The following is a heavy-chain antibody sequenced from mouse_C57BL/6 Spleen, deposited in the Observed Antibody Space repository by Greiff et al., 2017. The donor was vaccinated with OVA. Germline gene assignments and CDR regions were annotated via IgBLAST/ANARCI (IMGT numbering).Heavy chain of an antibody. J-gene: IGHJ2*01. CDR1: GFSLTSYG. D-gene: IGHD2-1*01. CDR2: IWGDGST. Sequence: VQVVESGPGLVAPSQSLSITCTVSGFSLTSYGVSWVRQPPGKGLEWLGVIWGDGSTNSLSASISRLGISKDNAKSQVFLKLNSLQTDDTATYYCAKNRYGNYEGYFDYWGQGTTLTVSS. CDR3: AKNRYGNYEGYFDY. V-gene: IGHV2-3*01.